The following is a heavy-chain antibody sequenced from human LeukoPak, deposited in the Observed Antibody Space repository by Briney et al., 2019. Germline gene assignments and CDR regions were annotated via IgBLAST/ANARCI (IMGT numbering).Heavy chain of an antibody. V-gene: IGHV3-74*01. Sequence: EGSLRLSCAASGFTFSSYWMHWVHQAPGKGLVWVSRINSDGSSTSYADSVKGRFTISRDNAKNTLYLQMNSLRAEDTAVYYCASRIVGASPPRRSYWYFDLWGRGTLVTVSS. CDR1: GFTFSSYW. D-gene: IGHD1-26*01. J-gene: IGHJ2*01. CDR2: INSDGSST. CDR3: ASRIVGASPPRRSYWYFDL.